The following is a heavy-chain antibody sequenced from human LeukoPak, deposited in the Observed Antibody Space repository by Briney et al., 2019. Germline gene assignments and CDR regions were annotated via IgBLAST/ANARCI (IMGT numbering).Heavy chain of an antibody. CDR1: GGSISSSSYY. Sequence: PSETLSLTCTVSGGSISSSSYYWGWLRQPPGKGLEWIGSIYYSGSTYYNPSLKSRVTISVDTSQKQFSLRLTSVTAADTAVYYCARGRYLTTSGGAAAGFLDYWGQGSLVTVST. D-gene: IGHD6-13*01. CDR3: ARGRYLTTSGGAAAGFLDY. CDR2: IYYSGST. J-gene: IGHJ4*02. V-gene: IGHV4-39*07.